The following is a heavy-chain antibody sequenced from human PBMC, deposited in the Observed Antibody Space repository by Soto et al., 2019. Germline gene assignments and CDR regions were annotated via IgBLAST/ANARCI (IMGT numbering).Heavy chain of an antibody. CDR3: ARGDIAARRRSAFDI. J-gene: IGHJ3*02. Sequence: QVQLVESGGGVVQPGRSLRLSCAASGFTFSSYGMHWVRQAPGKGLEWVAVIWYDGSNKYYADSVKGRFTISRDNSKNTLYLQMNRLRAEDTAVYYCARGDIAARRRSAFDIWGQGTMVTVSS. V-gene: IGHV3-33*01. CDR1: GFTFSSYG. D-gene: IGHD6-13*01. CDR2: IWYDGSNK.